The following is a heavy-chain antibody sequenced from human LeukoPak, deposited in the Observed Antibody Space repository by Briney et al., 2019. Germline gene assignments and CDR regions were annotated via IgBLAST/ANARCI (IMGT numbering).Heavy chain of an antibody. Sequence: ASVKVSCKASGGTFSSYAISWVRQAPGQGLEWMGRIIPIFGTANYAQKFQGKVTITTDESTSTAYMELSSLRSEDTAVYYCTTIPKYGPGRWYFDYWGQGTLVTVSS. D-gene: IGHD1-14*01. CDR2: IIPIFGTA. V-gene: IGHV1-69*05. CDR3: TTIPKYGPGRWYFDY. CDR1: GGTFSSYA. J-gene: IGHJ4*02.